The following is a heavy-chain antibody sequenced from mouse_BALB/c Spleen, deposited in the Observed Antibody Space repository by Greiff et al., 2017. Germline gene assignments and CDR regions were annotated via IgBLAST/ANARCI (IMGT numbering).Heavy chain of an antibody. J-gene: IGHJ3*01. V-gene: IGHV3-2*02. CDR1: GYSITSDYA. D-gene: IGHD2-1*01. CDR3: AEGHYGNPGRFAY. Sequence: DVKVEESGPGLVKPSQSLSLTCTVTGYSITSDYAWNWIRQFPGNKLEWMGYISYSGSTSYNPSLKSRISITRDTSKNQFFLQLNSVTTEDTATYYCAEGHYGNPGRFAYWGQGTLVTVSA. CDR2: ISYSGST.